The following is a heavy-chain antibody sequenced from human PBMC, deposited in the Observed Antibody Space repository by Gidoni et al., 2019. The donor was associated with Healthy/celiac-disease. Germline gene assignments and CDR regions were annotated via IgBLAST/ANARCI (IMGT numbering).Heavy chain of an antibody. J-gene: IGHJ4*02. D-gene: IGHD3-10*01. CDR3: AKARSLYGICDY. CDR2: ISWNSGSI. CDR1: GFTFDDYA. V-gene: IGHV3-9*01. Sequence: EVQLVESGGGLVQPGRSLRPSCAASGFTFDDYAMHWVRQAPGKGLAWVSGISWNSGSIGYADSVKGRFTISRDXXKNSLYLXXXSLXXXDTALYYCAKARSLYGICDYWGQGTLVTVSS.